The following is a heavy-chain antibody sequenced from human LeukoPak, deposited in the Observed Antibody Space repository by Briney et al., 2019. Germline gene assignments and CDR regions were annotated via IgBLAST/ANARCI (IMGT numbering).Heavy chain of an antibody. J-gene: IGHJ6*04. CDR3: AELGITMIGGV. V-gene: IGHV3-30*18. D-gene: IGHD3-10*02. CDR2: ISYDGNNK. Sequence: GGSLRLSCAASGFTFTSYGMHWVRQAPGKGLEWVAVISYDGNNKYYADSVKGRFTISRDNSKNTLYLQMNSLRAEDTAVYYCAELGITMIGGVWGKGTTVTISS. CDR1: GFTFTSYG.